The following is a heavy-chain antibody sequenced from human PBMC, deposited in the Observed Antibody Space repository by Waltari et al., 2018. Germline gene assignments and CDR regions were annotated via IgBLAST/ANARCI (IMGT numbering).Heavy chain of an antibody. V-gene: IGHV4-61*02. D-gene: IGHD3-9*01. CDR2: IYTSGST. J-gene: IGHJ6*02. CDR1: GGSISSGSYY. CDR3: ARARGGILTLYYYYGMDV. Sequence: QVQLQESGPGLVKPSQTLSLTCTVSGGSISSGSYYWSWIRQPAGKGLEWIGRIYTSGSTNYNPSLKSRVTISVETSKNQFSLKLSSVTAADTAVYYCARARGGILTLYYYYGMDVWGQGTTVTVSS.